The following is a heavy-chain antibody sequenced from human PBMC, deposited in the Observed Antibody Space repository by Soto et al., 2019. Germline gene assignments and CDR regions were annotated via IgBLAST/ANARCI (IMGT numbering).Heavy chain of an antibody. J-gene: IGHJ5*02. CDR3: AKNRSLELRVWFDP. CDR1: GFTFSSYA. V-gene: IGHV3-23*01. Sequence: PGRSLRLSCAASGFTFSSYARSWVRQAPGKGLAWVSAISGSGVSTYYADSLKGRFTISRDNSKNTLYLQMNSLRAEDTAVYYCAKNRSLELRVWFDPWGQGTLVTVSS. D-gene: IGHD1-7*01. CDR2: ISGSGVST.